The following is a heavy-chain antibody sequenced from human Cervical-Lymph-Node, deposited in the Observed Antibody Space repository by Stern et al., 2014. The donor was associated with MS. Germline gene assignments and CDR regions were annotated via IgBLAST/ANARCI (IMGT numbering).Heavy chain of an antibody. Sequence: QVQLVQSGAEVKKPGSSGKVSCKASGGTFSNYAISWMRQAPGQGLEWMGGIIPIFGSTNYAQKFQGRVTITADESTSTAYMELSSLRSEDTAVYYCAAYNWNFVSAFDYWGQGTLVTVSS. J-gene: IGHJ4*02. V-gene: IGHV1-69*01. CDR3: AAYNWNFVSAFDY. CDR2: IIPIFGST. D-gene: IGHD1-7*01. CDR1: GGTFSNYA.